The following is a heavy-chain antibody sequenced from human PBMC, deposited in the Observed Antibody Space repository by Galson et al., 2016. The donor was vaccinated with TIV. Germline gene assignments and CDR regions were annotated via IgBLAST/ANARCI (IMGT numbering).Heavy chain of an antibody. D-gene: IGHD3-9*01. J-gene: IGHJ4*02. CDR2: IKPNRGDT. CDR3: ARGLGVLTVNYLPKDLDY. CDR1: GYKFIGYH. Sequence: SVKVSCKASGYKFIGYHVHWVRQAPGQGLEWMGWIKPNRGDTNVAQKFRGRVTMTRDTSITTAYLELNGLRSDDTAVYYCARGLGVLTVNYLPKDLDYWGQGTLVTVSS. V-gene: IGHV1-2*02.